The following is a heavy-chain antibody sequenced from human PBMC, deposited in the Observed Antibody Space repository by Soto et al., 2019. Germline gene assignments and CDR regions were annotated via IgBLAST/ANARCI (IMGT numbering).Heavy chain of an antibody. CDR2: ISAHNGNT. Sequence: QVRLVQSGAEVKKPGASVKVSCKGSGYTFTSYGITGVRQAPGQGLEWMGWISAHNGNTNYAQKLQGRVTVTRDTSTSTAYMELRSLRSDVTAVYYCARGRYGDYWGQGALVTVSS. J-gene: IGHJ4*02. CDR3: ARGRYGDY. CDR1: GYTFTSYG. V-gene: IGHV1-18*01. D-gene: IGHD1-1*01.